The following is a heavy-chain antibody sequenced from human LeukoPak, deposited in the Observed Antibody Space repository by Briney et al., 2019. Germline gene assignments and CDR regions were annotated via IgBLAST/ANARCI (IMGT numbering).Heavy chain of an antibody. CDR1: GDSISGGDYY. Sequence: SETLSLTCTVSGDSISGGDYYWSWIRQPAGKGLEWIGRISSSGSTNYNPSLKSRVTISVDTSKNQFSLKLSSVTAADTAVYFCARGPYSYDSSGAFDIWGQGTMVTVSS. D-gene: IGHD3-22*01. CDR2: ISSSGST. CDR3: ARGPYSYDSSGAFDI. V-gene: IGHV4-61*02. J-gene: IGHJ3*02.